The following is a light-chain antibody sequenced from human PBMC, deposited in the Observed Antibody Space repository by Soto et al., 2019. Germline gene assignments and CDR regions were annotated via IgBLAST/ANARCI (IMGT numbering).Light chain of an antibody. CDR1: QTITT. Sequence: EIVLTQSPGTLSLSPGERATLSCRASQTITTLAWYQRKPGQAPRLLIYRVSSRATGVPDRFSGSGSGTDFTLTISRLEPEDFAVYYCQQYGSSPYTFGQGTKVDIK. CDR2: RVS. J-gene: IGKJ2*01. CDR3: QQYGSSPYT. V-gene: IGKV3-20*01.